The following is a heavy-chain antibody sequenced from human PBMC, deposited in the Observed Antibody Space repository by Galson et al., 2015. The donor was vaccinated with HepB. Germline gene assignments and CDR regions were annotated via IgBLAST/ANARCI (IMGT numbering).Heavy chain of an antibody. V-gene: IGHV3-7*01. CDR2: INLDGDQT. Sequence: SLRLSCAASEFTFGTYGMSWVRQAPGKGLESVANINLDGDQTYYLDSVKGRFTISRDNVKNSLFLQMNSLRAEDTAVYYCARDGDGAVKDDLWGEATLVTASS. J-gene: IGHJ5*02. CDR1: EFTFGTYG. CDR3: ARDGDGAVKDDL. D-gene: IGHD2-21*01.